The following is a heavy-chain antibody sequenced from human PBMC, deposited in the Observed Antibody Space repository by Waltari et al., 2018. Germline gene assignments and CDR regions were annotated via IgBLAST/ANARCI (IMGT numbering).Heavy chain of an antibody. V-gene: IGHV4-34*01. D-gene: IGHD3-22*01. CDR3: ARVSLYYYDSSGYYYYYYGMDV. CDR1: GGSSRGYY. Sequence: QVQLQQWGAGLLKPSETLSLTCAVYGGSSRGYYWSWIRQPPGEGLEWIGEINHSGSTNYNPSLKSRVTISVDTSKNQFSLKLSSVTAADTAVYYCARVSLYYYDSSGYYYYYYGMDVWGQGTTVTVSS. J-gene: IGHJ6*02. CDR2: INHSGST.